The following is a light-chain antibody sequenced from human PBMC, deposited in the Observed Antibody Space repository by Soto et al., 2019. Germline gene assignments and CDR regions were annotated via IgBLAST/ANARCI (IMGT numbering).Light chain of an antibody. CDR2: DAS. V-gene: IGKV3-11*01. CDR1: QSVSSH. CDR3: QQRSNWPLT. Sequence: EIVLTQSPATLSLSPGERATLSCRASQSVSSHLAWYQQKPGQAPRLLIYDASNRATGIPARFSGSGSGTDFTLTISSLEPEYVAVYYCQQRSNWPLTFGGGTKVEIK. J-gene: IGKJ4*01.